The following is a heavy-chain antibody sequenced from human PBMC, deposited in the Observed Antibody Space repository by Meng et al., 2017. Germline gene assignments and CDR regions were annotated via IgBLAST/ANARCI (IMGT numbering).Heavy chain of an antibody. J-gene: IGHJ4*02. V-gene: IGHV4-4*02. CDR3: ARDRGAVAGTNFDY. CDR2: IYHRGST. CDR1: GGSISSSNW. Sequence: QGELEESGPGLVKPSGPASLTCAVSGGSISSSNWWRWVRQPPGKGLEWIGEIYHRGSTNYNPSLKSRVTISVDKSKNQFSLKLSSVTAADTAVYYCARDRGAVAGTNFDYWGQGTLVTVSS. D-gene: IGHD6-19*01.